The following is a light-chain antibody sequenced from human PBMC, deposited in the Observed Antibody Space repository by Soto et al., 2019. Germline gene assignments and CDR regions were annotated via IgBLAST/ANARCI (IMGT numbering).Light chain of an antibody. CDR3: QSYDSSLRGYF. Sequence: QSVLTQPPSVSGAPGQRVTISCTGSSSNIGAGYDVHWYQQLPGTAPKLLIYGNSNRPSGVPDRSSGSKSGTSASLAITGLQAEDEADYYCQSYDSSLRGYFFGTGTKVTVL. J-gene: IGLJ1*01. CDR1: SSNIGAGYD. V-gene: IGLV1-40*01. CDR2: GNS.